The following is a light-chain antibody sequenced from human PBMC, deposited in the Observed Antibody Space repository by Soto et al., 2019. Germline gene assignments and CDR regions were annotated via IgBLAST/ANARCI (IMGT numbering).Light chain of an antibody. V-gene: IGLV1-51*02. Sequence: QSVLTQPPSVSAAPGQKVTISCSGSSSNIGNNYVSWYQQLPGTAPKLLIYENNKRPSGIPDRFSGSKSGTSATLGITGLQTGDEADYYCGTWDSSLPSGVFGGGTKVTVL. CDR1: SSNIGNNY. CDR2: ENN. J-gene: IGLJ3*02. CDR3: GTWDSSLPSGV.